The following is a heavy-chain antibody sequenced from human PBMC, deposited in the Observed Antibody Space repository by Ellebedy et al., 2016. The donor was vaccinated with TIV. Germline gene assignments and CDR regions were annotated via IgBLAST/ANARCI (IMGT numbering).Heavy chain of an antibody. Sequence: ASVKVSCKASGGTFRSYAISWVRQAPGQGLEWMGGILPSVGSADYAQRFQGRVTITADESTSTVHMEMSSLRSEDTAVYYCAKLGRFGETMPPYNNYGMDVWGQGTTVTVSS. CDR1: GGTFRSYA. CDR2: ILPSVGSA. J-gene: IGHJ6*02. D-gene: IGHD3-10*01. V-gene: IGHV1-69*13. CDR3: AKLGRFGETMPPYNNYGMDV.